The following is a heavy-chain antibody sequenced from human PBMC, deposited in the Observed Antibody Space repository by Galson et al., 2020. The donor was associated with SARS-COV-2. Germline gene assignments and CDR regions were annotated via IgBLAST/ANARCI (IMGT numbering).Heavy chain of an antibody. D-gene: IGHD6-19*01. CDR3: ARLGLPPYSSGWLRAIDY. CDR2: IDPSDSYT. Sequence: GESLKISCKGSGYSFTSYWISWVRQMPGKGLEWMGRIDPSDSYTNYSPSFQGHVTISADKSISTAYLQWSSLKALDTAMYYCARLGLPPYSSGWLRAIDYWGQGTLVTVSS. J-gene: IGHJ4*02. CDR1: GYSFTSYW. V-gene: IGHV5-10-1*01.